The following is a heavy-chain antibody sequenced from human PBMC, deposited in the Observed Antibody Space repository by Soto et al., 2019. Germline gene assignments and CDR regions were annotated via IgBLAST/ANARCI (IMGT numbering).Heavy chain of an antibody. CDR2: ITIGAGNT. D-gene: IGHD5-18*01. CDR1: GFSFSSYA. V-gene: IGHV3-23*01. CDR3: AKAFGYSYGYPVDY. Sequence: GGSLRLSCVSSGFSFSSYAMGCVRRAPGEGLEWVSTITIGAGNTYYADSVKGRFTISRDNSKNTLFLQMNSLRPEDTAVYYCAKAFGYSYGYPVDYWGQGTLVTVSS. J-gene: IGHJ4*02.